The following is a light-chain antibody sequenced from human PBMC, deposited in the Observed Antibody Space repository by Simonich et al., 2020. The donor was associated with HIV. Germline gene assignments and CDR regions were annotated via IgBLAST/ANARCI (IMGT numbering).Light chain of an antibody. CDR1: QSITNY. Sequence: DIQMTQSPSSLSASVGDRVTITCRASQSITNYLNWFQQKPGKAPRLLIYAASSLQSGVPSRFSGSGSGTDFTLTISRLEPEDFAVYYCQQYGNSPMYTFGQGTRLEIK. V-gene: IGKV1-39*01. J-gene: IGKJ2*01. CDR2: AAS. CDR3: QQYGNSPMYT.